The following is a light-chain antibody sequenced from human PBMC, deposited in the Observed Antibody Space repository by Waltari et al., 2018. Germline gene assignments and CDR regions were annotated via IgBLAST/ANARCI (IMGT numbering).Light chain of an antibody. CDR1: SGHSSNA. CDR2: VNSDGSH. J-gene: IGLJ3*02. CDR3: QTGGHGTWV. Sequence: QLVLTQSPSASASLGASVKLTCTLSSGHSSNAIAWHPMQPEKGPRYLMKVNSDGSHSKGDETPDRFSGSSSGAERYLTISNLQPEDEADYYCQTGGHGTWVFGGGTKVTVL. V-gene: IGLV4-69*01.